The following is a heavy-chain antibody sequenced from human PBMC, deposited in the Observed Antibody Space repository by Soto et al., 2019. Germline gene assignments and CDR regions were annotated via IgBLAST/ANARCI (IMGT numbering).Heavy chain of an antibody. J-gene: IGHJ4*02. CDR3: AKLDGY. V-gene: IGHV4-34*01. CDR1: GGSFCAYH. D-gene: IGHD6-6*01. CDR2: INHSGST. Sequence: SETLSLTCAVYGGSFCAYHSSWIRQTPGKGLEWIGEINHSGSTNYNPSLKSRVTISVDTSKNQFSLKLSSVTAEDTAVYYCAKLDGYWGQGTLVTVSS.